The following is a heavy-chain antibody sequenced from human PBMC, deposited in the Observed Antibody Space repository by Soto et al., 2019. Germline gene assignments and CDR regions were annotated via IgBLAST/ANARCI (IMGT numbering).Heavy chain of an antibody. V-gene: IGHV3-30-3*01. Sequence: PGGSLRLSCAASGFTFSTYAMHWVRQAPGKGLAWVAIISYHGSNKYYADSVKGRFTISRDDPNNTLYLQMNSLRPEDTAVYCCARDLPQYCSAGSCYPDSWGQGTLVTVSS. D-gene: IGHD2-15*01. CDR1: GFTFSTYA. CDR2: ISYHGSNK. J-gene: IGHJ4*02. CDR3: ARDLPQYCSAGSCYPDS.